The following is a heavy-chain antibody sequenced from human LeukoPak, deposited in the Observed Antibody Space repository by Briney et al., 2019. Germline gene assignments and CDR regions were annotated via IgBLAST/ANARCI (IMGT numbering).Heavy chain of an antibody. CDR2: ISSNGGST. CDR1: GFTFSSYA. D-gene: IGHD5-12*01. CDR3: ASPYSGYDYNFDH. V-gene: IGHV3-64D*06. J-gene: IGHJ4*02. Sequence: PGGSPRLSCSASGFTFSSYAMHWVRQAPGKGLEYVSSISSNGGSTYYADSVKGRFTISRDNSKNTPFLQMSSLRTEDTAVYYCASPYSGYDYNFDHWGQGTLVTVSS.